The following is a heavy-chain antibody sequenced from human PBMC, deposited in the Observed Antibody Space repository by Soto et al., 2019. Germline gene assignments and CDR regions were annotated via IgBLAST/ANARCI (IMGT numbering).Heavy chain of an antibody. J-gene: IGHJ4*02. D-gene: IGHD5-18*01. V-gene: IGHV4-4*07. CDR1: GGSVSSYE. CDR2: LYSSGAT. CDR3: ARGRGTSYGPYYFDY. Sequence: XTLSLPCTVSGGSVSSYEWACFRQHAGKGLEWIGPLYSSGATHYNSSLRSRLTITGDASKKQFSLKLSSPTDADTALYYCARGRGTSYGPYYFDYWGQVTLGTVSS.